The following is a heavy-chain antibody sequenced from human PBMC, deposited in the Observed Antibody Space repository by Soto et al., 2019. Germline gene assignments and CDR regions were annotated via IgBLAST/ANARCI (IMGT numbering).Heavy chain of an antibody. J-gene: IGHJ4*02. CDR3: ARGTMVRGVTDDYYYDD. Sequence: PSETLSLTCTVSGGSISSSSYYWGWIRQPPGKGLEWIGSIYYSGSTYYNPSLKSRVTISVDTSKNQFSLKLSSVTAADTAVYYCARGTMVRGVTDDYYYDDWGQGTLVTVSS. CDR1: GGSISSSSYY. CDR2: IYYSGST. V-gene: IGHV4-39*01. D-gene: IGHD3-10*01.